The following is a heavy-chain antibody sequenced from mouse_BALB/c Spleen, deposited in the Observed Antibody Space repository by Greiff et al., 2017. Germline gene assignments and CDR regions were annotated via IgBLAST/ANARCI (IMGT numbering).Heavy chain of an antibody. CDR2: ISNGGGST. CDR1: GFTFSSYT. J-gene: IGHJ3*01. V-gene: IGHV5-12-2*01. D-gene: IGHD5-1*01. CDR3: ARGVREFAY. Sequence: DVMLVESGGGLVQPGGSLKLSCAASGFTFSSYTMSWVRQTPEKRLEWVAYISNGGGSTYYPDTVKGRFTISRDNAKNTLYLQMSSLKSEDTAMYYCARGVREFAYWGQGTLVTVSA.